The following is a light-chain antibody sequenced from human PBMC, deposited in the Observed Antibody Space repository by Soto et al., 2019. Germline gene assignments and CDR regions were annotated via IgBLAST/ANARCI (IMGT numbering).Light chain of an antibody. Sequence: QSALTQPPSASGSPGQSVTISCTGTSSDVGGYNYVSWYQQHPGKAPKLMIYEVTKRPSGVPVRFSGSKSGNTASLTVSGLQAEDEAYYYCSSYAGRNNLVFGGGTKLTVL. J-gene: IGLJ2*01. CDR3: SSYAGRNNLV. CDR2: EVT. CDR1: SSDVGGYNY. V-gene: IGLV2-8*01.